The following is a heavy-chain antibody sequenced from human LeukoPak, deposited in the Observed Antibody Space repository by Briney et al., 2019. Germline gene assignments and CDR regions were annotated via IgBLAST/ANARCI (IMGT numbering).Heavy chain of an antibody. CDR3: VDV. CDR1: GFSFSSYG. CDR2: IRHDGAET. J-gene: IGHJ6*02. V-gene: IGHV3-30*02. Sequence: GGSLRLSCAASGFSFSSYGMHWLRQAPGKGPESVALIRHDGAETYHADSVKGRFTISRGDSKSTFYLQMNSLRPEDTAVYYGVDVWGPGTTV.